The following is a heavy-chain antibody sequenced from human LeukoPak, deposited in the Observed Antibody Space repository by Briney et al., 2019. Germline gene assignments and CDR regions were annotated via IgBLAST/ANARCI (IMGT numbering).Heavy chain of an antibody. Sequence: SETLSLTCTVSGGSISNYFWSWIRQPPGKALEWIGYIYYSGSTNYNPSLKGRGTISVDTSKNHFSLKLSSVTAADTAVYYCARGYSTSWYYFDCWGQGTLVTVSS. D-gene: IGHD6-13*01. J-gene: IGHJ4*02. CDR1: GGSISNYF. V-gene: IGHV4-59*01. CDR3: ARGYSTSWYYFDC. CDR2: IYYSGST.